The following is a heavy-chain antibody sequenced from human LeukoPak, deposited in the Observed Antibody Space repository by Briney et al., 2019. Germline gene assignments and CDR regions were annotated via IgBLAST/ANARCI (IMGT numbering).Heavy chain of an antibody. J-gene: IGHJ3*02. CDR3: ARQLRMGVGYTVGLRPRDGFDI. Sequence: SETLSLTCAVYGGSFSAHYWNWIRQPPGKGLEWIGEIDHSGSTNYNPSLKSRVTISVDTSKNQFSLKLSSVTAADTAVYYCARQLRMGVGYTVGLRPRDGFDIWGQGTMVTVSS. CDR1: GGSFSAHY. D-gene: IGHD3-16*02. V-gene: IGHV4-34*01. CDR2: IDHSGST.